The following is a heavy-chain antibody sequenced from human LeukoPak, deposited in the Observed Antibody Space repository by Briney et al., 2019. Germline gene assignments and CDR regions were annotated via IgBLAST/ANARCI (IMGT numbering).Heavy chain of an antibody. CDR3: ARASEPLVVVPAATYYFNY. V-gene: IGHV4-34*01. Sequence: PSETLSLTCAVYGGSFSGYYWSWIRQPPGKGLEWIGEINHSGSTNYNPSLKSRVTISVDTSKNQFSLKLSSVTAADTAVYYCARASEPLVVVPAATYYFNYWGQGTLVTVSS. CDR1: GGSFSGYY. D-gene: IGHD2-2*01. CDR2: INHSGST. J-gene: IGHJ4*02.